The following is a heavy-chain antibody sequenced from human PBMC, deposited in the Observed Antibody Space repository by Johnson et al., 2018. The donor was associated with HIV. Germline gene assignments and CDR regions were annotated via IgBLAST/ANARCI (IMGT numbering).Heavy chain of an antibody. J-gene: IGHJ3*01. CDR1: GFTLSSYG. CDR2: IQYDATNR. D-gene: IGHD1-26*01. Sequence: QVQLVESGGGLVQPGGSLRLSCAASGFTLSSYGIHWVRQAPGKGLEWVAFIQYDATNRYYVDSVKGRFTISRDNSKNTVYLQMNSLRVEDTAVYYCAREDLLTLTTTGAFDVWGHGTMVTVSS. V-gene: IGHV3-30*02. CDR3: AREDLLTLTTTGAFDV.